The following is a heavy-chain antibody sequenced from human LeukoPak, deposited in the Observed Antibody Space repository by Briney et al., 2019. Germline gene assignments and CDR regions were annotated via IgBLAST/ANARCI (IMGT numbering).Heavy chain of an antibody. Sequence: GGSLRLSCAASGFTFSSYNMNWVRQAPGKGLEWVSYISISGSSIYYADSVKGRFTISRDNAKKSLYLQMNSLRAEDTAVYYRARGKYDSSGYPLLGFDYWGQGTLVTVSS. J-gene: IGHJ4*02. CDR2: ISISGSSI. CDR3: ARGKYDSSGYPLLGFDY. CDR1: GFTFSSYN. D-gene: IGHD3-22*01. V-gene: IGHV3-48*04.